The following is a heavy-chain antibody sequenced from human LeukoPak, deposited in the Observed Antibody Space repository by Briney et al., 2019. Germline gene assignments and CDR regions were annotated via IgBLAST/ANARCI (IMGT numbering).Heavy chain of an antibody. D-gene: IGHD3-10*01. Sequence: GGSLRLSCAASEFTFSNAWLNWVRQAPGKGLEWVGHIKSKTDGGTTDYAEPVKGRFTISRDDSKNTLFLQMNSLKTEDTAVYYCTLPWGSGSYYDYWGQGTLVTVSS. CDR3: TLPWGSGSYYDY. V-gene: IGHV3-15*01. J-gene: IGHJ4*02. CDR2: IKSKTDGGTT. CDR1: EFTFSNAW.